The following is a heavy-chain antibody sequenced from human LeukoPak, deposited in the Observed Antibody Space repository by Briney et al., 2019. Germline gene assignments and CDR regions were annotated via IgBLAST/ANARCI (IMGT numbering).Heavy chain of an antibody. CDR3: ARQYYDSSGHSYDP. D-gene: IGHD3-22*01. V-gene: IGHV5-51*01. Sequence: PGECLKISCKGSGYSFTSYWIGCVRQMPGEGLEWVGIIYPGVSDTRYSPFFQGQVTISADKSISTAYLQWSSLKASDTAMYYCARQYYDSSGHSYDPWGQGTLVTVSS. CDR1: GYSFTSYW. J-gene: IGHJ5*02. CDR2: IYPGVSDT.